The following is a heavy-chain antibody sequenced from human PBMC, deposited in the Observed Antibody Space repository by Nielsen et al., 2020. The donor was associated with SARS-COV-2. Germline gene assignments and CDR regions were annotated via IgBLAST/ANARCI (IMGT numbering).Heavy chain of an antibody. CDR2: IYYSGST. J-gene: IGHJ4*02. Sequence: SESLSLTCTVSGGSISSYYWSWIRQPPGKGLEWIGYIYYSGSTNYNPSLKSRVTISVDTSKNQFSLKLSSVTAADTAVYYCARASWIQLWSFDYWGQGTLVTVSS. V-gene: IGHV4-59*12. D-gene: IGHD5-18*01. CDR1: GGSISSYY. CDR3: ARASWIQLWSFDY.